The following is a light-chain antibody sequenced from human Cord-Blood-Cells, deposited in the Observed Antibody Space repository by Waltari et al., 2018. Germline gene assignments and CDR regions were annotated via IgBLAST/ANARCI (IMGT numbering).Light chain of an antibody. CDR2: RNN. J-gene: IGLJ1*01. V-gene: IGLV1-44*01. CDR1: SSTIGSNT. CDR3: AAWDDSLNGYV. Sequence: QSVLTQPPSASGTPGQRVAISCSGSSSTIGSNTVHWYQQLPGTAPKLLIYRNNQRPSGVPDRFSGSKSGTSASLAISGLQAEDEADYYCAAWDDSLNGYVFGTGTKVTVL.